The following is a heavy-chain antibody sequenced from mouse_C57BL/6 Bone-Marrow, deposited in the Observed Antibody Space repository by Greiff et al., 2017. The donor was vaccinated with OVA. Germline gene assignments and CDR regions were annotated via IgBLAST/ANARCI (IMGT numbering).Heavy chain of an antibody. J-gene: IGHJ2*01. V-gene: IGHV1-50*01. CDR2: IDPSDSYT. Sequence: QVQLQQPGAELVKPGASVKLSCKASGYTFTSYWMQWVKQRPGQGLEWIGEIDPSDSYTNYNQKFKGKATLTVETSSSTAYMQLSSLTSEDSAVYYCASLDSSGYLDYWGQGTTLTVSS. D-gene: IGHD3-2*02. CDR1: GYTFTSYW. CDR3: ASLDSSGYLDY.